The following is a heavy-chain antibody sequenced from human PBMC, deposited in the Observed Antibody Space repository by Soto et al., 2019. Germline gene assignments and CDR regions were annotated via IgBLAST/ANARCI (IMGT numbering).Heavy chain of an antibody. CDR1: GDSISAYC. CDR2: IHYNGNT. CDR3: AREGNLGRWLQPLDF. V-gene: IGHV4-59*01. Sequence: SETLSLTCTVSGDSISAYCWSWVRQPPGKGLEWIGNIHYNGNTKYNPSLKSRVTMSVDTSKNQFSLKLISVAAADTAKYFCAREGNLGRWLQPLDFWGQGTLVT. J-gene: IGHJ4*02. D-gene: IGHD5-12*01.